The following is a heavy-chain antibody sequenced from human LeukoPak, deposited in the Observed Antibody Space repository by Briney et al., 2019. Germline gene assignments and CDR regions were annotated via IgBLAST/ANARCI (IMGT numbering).Heavy chain of an antibody. J-gene: IGHJ4*02. D-gene: IGHD1-7*01. CDR1: GYTFTAYY. V-gene: IGHV1-2*02. CDR3: ARDYIDPGNYTPLGY. CDR2: INPNGGDT. Sequence: ASVKVSCKASGYTFTAYYVHWVRQAPGQGLEWMGWINPNGGDTSSAQKFQARVTMTRDTSISIVYMELSSLRSDDTAVYYCARDYIDPGNYTPLGYWGQGTLVTVSS.